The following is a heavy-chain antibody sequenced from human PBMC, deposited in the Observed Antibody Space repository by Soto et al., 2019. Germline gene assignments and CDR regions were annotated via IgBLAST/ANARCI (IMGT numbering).Heavy chain of an antibody. V-gene: IGHV4-34*01. D-gene: IGHD2-8*01. CDR3: ARGEDAMLSQNFDY. CDR1: GDSFSGYF. CDR2: ITEGGTT. Sequence: ETLSLTCAVHGDSFSGYFWTWIRQPPGKGLEWIAEITEGGTTNYSPSLKSRVSIAVDSSKRQFSLTLSSVTAADTAMYYCARGEDAMLSQNFDYWSQGSLVTVSS. J-gene: IGHJ4*02.